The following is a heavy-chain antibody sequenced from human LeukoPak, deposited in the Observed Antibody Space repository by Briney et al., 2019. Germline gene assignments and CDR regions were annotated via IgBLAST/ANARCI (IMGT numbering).Heavy chain of an antibody. J-gene: IGHJ5*02. D-gene: IGHD3-10*01. Sequence: PSETLSLTCTVSGGSISSNSWSWFRQPPGKGLEWIGDIYSSGSASYNPSLHSRLLISIDTSKNHFSLELSSVTAADTAVYFCAKADLPVRSPYNWFDPWGQGTLVTVSS. V-gene: IGHV4-59*12. CDR2: IYSSGSA. CDR1: GGSISSNS. CDR3: AKADLPVRSPYNWFDP.